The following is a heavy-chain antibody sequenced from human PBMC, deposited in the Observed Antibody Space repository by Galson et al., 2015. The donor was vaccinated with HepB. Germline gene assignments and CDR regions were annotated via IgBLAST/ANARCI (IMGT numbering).Heavy chain of an antibody. Sequence: SLRLSCAASGFTFSSYSMNWVRQAPGKGLEWVSSISSSSSYIYYADSVKGRFTISRDNAKNSLYLQMNSLRAEDMAVYYCARDDSGYEYYGMDVWGQGTTVTVSS. CDR3: ARDDSGYEYYGMDV. CDR2: ISSSSSYI. D-gene: IGHD6-19*01. CDR1: GFTFSSYS. J-gene: IGHJ6*02. V-gene: IGHV3-21*01.